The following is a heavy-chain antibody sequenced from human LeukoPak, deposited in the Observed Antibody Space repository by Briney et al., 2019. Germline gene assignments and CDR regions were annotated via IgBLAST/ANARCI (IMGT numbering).Heavy chain of an antibody. CDR1: GFTFSSYS. V-gene: IGHV3-48*01. CDR2: ISSSSSTI. CDR3: ARDTDWLLFKNYYYYGMDV. J-gene: IGHJ6*02. D-gene: IGHD3/OR15-3a*01. Sequence: GGSLRLSCAASGFTFSSYSMNWVRQAPGEGLEWVSYISSSSSTIYYADSVKGRFTISRDNAKNSLYLQMNSLRAEDTAVYYCARDTDWLLFKNYYYYGMDVWGQGTTVTVSS.